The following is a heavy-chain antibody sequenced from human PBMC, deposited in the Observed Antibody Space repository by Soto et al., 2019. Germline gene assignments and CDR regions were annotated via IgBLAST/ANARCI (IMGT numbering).Heavy chain of an antibody. CDR3: ARVGAYCGVDCYPDFDY. CDR1: GFTFNTCA. CDR2: ISGPGGST. J-gene: IGHJ4*02. D-gene: IGHD2-21*02. V-gene: IGHV3-23*01. Sequence: EVQLLESGGGLAQPGGSLRVSCAASGFTFNTCAMTWVRQAPGKGLEWVSTISGPGGSTYYADSVKGRFTISRDNSKNTLSLQMNSLRAEDAAIYYCARVGAYCGVDCYPDFDYWGQGTLVTVSS.